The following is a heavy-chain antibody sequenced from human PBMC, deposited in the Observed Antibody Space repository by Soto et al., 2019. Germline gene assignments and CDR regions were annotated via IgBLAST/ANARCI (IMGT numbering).Heavy chain of an antibody. CDR3: ARPLLDYGDYYAIDY. CDR1: GYSFTSYW. J-gene: IGHJ4*02. D-gene: IGHD4-17*01. Sequence: EVQLVQSGAEVKKPGESLKISCKGSGYSFTSYWIGWVRQMPGKGLAWMGIIYPGDSDTRYSPSFQGQVTISADKSISTAYLQWSSLKASDTAMYYCARPLLDYGDYYAIDYWGQGTLVTVSS. V-gene: IGHV5-51*03. CDR2: IYPGDSDT.